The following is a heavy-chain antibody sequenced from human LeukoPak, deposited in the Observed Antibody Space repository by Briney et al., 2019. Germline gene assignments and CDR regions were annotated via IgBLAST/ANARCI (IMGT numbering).Heavy chain of an antibody. CDR3: ARVPLLETVGSIHTPFDY. J-gene: IGHJ4*02. D-gene: IGHD3-3*01. V-gene: IGHV4-30-4*01. CDR1: GGSISSGDYY. Sequence: SQTLSLTCTVSGGSISSGDYYWSWIRQPPGKGLAWIGYIYYSGSTYYNPSLKSRVTISVDTSKNQFSLKLSSVTAADTAVYYCARVPLLETVGSIHTPFDYWGQGTLVTVSS. CDR2: IYYSGST.